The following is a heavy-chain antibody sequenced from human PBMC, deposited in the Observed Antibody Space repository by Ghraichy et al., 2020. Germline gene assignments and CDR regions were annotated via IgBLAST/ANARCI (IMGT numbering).Heavy chain of an antibody. CDR3: ASLDYGEHFDY. V-gene: IGHV3-30*04. Sequence: LSLTCAASGFTFSNYVIHWVRQAPGKGLEWVAVISYDGSNKYYADSVKGRFTISRDNSKNTLYLQMNSLRAEDTAVYYCASLDYGEHFDYWGQGTLVTVSS. CDR1: GFTFSNYV. J-gene: IGHJ4*02. CDR2: ISYDGSNK. D-gene: IGHD4-17*01.